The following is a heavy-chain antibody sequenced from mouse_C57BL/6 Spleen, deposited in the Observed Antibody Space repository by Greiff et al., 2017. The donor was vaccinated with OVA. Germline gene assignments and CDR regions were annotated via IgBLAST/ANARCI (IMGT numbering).Heavy chain of an antibody. J-gene: IGHJ3*01. D-gene: IGHD1-1*01. CDR2: IYPGSGST. CDR3: AIRISTVCRFAY. Sequence: VQLQQPGAELVKPGASVKMSCKASGYTFTSYWITWVQQRPGQGLEWIGDIYPGSGSTNYNEKFKSKAPLTVDTSSSPAYMQLNSLTSEDYAVYVFAIRISTVCRFAYWGPGTLVTVS. V-gene: IGHV1-55*01. CDR1: GYTFTSYW.